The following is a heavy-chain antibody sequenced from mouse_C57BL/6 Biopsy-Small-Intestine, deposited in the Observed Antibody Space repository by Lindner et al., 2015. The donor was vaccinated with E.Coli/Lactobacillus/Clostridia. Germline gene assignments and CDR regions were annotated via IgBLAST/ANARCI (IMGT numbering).Heavy chain of an antibody. J-gene: IGHJ1*03. Sequence: VQLQESGPELVKPGASVKISCKASGYSFTAYYMSWVKQSPEKSLEWIGEINPGTGGTTYSQKFKAKATLTVDKSSSTAYMQLENLTSEDSAVYYCGRGGGIYYANPLGVWGTGTTVTVSS. D-gene: IGHD2-1*01. V-gene: IGHV1-42*01. CDR3: GRGGGIYYANPLGV. CDR2: INPGTGGT. CDR1: GYSFTAYY.